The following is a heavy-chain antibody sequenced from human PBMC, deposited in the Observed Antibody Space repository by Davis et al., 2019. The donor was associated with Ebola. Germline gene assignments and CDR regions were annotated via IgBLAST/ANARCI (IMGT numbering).Heavy chain of an antibody. V-gene: IGHV3-11*06. CDR3: ARGGYCSGGSCHNWFDP. D-gene: IGHD2-15*01. J-gene: IGHJ5*02. CDR2: ISSSSSYT. Sequence: GGSLRLSCAASGFTVSSNYMSWVRQAPGKGLEWVSYISSSSSYTNYADSVKGRFTISRDNAKNSLYLQMNSLRAEDTAVYYCARGGYCSGGSCHNWFDPWGQGTLVTVSS. CDR1: GFTVSSNY.